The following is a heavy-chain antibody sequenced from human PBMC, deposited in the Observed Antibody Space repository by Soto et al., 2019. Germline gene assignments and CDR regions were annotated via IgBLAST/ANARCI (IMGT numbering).Heavy chain of an antibody. CDR1: GFTFSSYA. CDR2: ISHDGSNK. J-gene: IGHJ5*02. V-gene: IGHV3-30-3*01. CDR3: AREPTRITMIVVVIGWFDP. D-gene: IGHD3-22*01. Sequence: GGSLRLSCAASGFTFSSYAMHWVRQAPGKGLEWVAVISHDGSNKYYADSVKGRFTISRDNSKNTLYLQMNSLRAEDTAVYYCAREPTRITMIVVVIGWFDPWGQGTLVTVSS.